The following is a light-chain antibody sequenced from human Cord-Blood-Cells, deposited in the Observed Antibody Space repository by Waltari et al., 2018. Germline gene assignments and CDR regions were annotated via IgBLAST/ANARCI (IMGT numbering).Light chain of an antibody. CDR3: QQSYSTPYT. V-gene: IGKV1-39*01. CDR1: QSISSY. J-gene: IGKJ2*01. CDR2: ASS. Sequence: DIQMTQSPSSLSASVGDRVTITFRASQSISSYLNWYQQKPGKAPKLLIYASSSLQSGVQSRFSVSGSGTDFTLTISSLQPEDFATYYCQQSYSTPYTFGQGTKLEIK.